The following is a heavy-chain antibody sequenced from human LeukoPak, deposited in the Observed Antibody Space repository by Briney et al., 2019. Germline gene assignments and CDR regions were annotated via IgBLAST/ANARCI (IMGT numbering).Heavy chain of an antibody. Sequence: GGSLRLSCAASGLTFSSYAMSWVRQAPGKGLEWVSAISDSGGSTYYADSVKGRFTISRHNSKNTLYLQMNSLRAEDTAVYYCAKVAGTHYYYYYYMDVWGKGTTVTVSS. D-gene: IGHD6-19*01. V-gene: IGHV3-23*01. CDR1: GLTFSSYA. J-gene: IGHJ6*03. CDR3: AKVAGTHYYYYYYMDV. CDR2: ISDSGGST.